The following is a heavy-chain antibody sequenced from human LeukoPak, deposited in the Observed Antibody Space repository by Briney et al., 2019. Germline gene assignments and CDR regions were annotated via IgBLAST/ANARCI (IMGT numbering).Heavy chain of an antibody. CDR1: GGSFSGYY. Sequence: SETLSLTCAVYGGSFSGYYWSWIRQPPGEGLEWIGEINHSGSTNYNPSLKSRVTISVDTSKNQFSLKLSSVTAADTAVYYCARVRDYVWGSYRYTRDNPHFDYWGQGTLVTVSS. CDR3: ARVRDYVWGSYRYTRDNPHFDY. J-gene: IGHJ4*02. V-gene: IGHV4-34*01. CDR2: INHSGST. D-gene: IGHD3-16*02.